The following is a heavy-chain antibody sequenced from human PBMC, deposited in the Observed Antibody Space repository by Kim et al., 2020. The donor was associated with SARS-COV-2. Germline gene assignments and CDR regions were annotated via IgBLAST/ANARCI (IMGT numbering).Heavy chain of an antibody. CDR2: IFYGGDT. Sequence: SETLSLTCTVSSDSFSAYYWSWIRHLPGKGLEWIGYIFYGGDTNYNPSLKSRVTISWDTSRNQFSLDLTSVTDADTAVYYCARSEGRASWHQFVYWGQG. V-gene: IGHV4-59*01. CDR1: SDSFSAYY. CDR3: ARSEGRASWHQFVY. J-gene: IGHJ4*02.